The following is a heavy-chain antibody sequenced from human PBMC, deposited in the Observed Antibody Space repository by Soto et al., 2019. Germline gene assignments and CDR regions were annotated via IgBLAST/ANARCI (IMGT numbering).Heavy chain of an antibody. V-gene: IGHV4-4*02. D-gene: IGHD2-15*01. Sequence: QVQLQESGPGLVKPSGTLSLTCAVSGASISNLNWWSWVRQPPGKGLEWIGKIYHSGSTNYNPSLKGRVSISVDKSKNQFSLNLRSVTAADTAVYYCAKNSGPGWLVDWGQGTLVTVS. J-gene: IGHJ4*02. CDR3: AKNSGPGWLVD. CDR2: IYHSGST. CDR1: GASISNLNW.